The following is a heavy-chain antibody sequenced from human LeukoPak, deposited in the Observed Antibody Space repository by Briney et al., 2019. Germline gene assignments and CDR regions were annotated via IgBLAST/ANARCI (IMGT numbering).Heavy chain of an antibody. Sequence: SETLSLTCTVSGGSISSYYWSWIRQPPGKGLEWIGYMYYSGSTNYNPSLKSRVTISVDTSKNQFSLKLSSVTAADTAVYYCARVVHDYYDSSGYPPSFDYWGQGTLVTVSS. CDR3: ARVVHDYYDSSGYPPSFDY. CDR1: GGSISSYY. V-gene: IGHV4-59*01. CDR2: MYYSGST. D-gene: IGHD3-22*01. J-gene: IGHJ4*02.